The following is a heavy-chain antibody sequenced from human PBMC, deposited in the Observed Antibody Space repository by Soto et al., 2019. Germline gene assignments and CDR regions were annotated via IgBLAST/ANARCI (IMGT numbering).Heavy chain of an antibody. CDR2: IIQDGSEK. V-gene: IGHV3-7*04. D-gene: IGHD3-10*01. Sequence: PGGSLRLSCAASGFTFSTYWMTWVRQAPGKGLEWVANIIQDGSEKYYEDSVKGRFTIFRDNAKNSLYLQMNRLRAEDTAVYYCARDRTYYYGSGSYYHDYWGQGTLVTVSS. CDR3: ARDRTYYYGSGSYYHDY. J-gene: IGHJ4*02. CDR1: GFTFSTYW.